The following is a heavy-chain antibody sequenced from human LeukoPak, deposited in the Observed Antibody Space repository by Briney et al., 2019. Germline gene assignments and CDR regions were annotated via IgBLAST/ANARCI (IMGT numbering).Heavy chain of an antibody. CDR1: GGSFSGYY. Sequence: PSETLSLTCAVYGGSFSGYYWSWIRQPPGKGLEWIGSVYYSGSTYYNPSLKSRVTMSVDTSKNQFSLKLSSVTAADTAVYYCARETSQKGAHYMDVWGKGTTVTISS. CDR3: ARETSQKGAHYMDV. V-gene: IGHV4-34*01. D-gene: IGHD3-16*01. CDR2: VYYSGST. J-gene: IGHJ6*03.